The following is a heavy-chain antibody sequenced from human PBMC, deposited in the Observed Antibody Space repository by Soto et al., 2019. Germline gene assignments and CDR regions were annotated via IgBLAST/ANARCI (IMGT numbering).Heavy chain of an antibody. CDR3: ARESRQGRIAAAVKNPYFDY. CDR2: ISSNGGST. CDR1: GFTFSSYA. V-gene: IGHV3-64*01. Sequence: GGSLRLSCAASGFTFSSYAMHWVRQAPGKGLEYVSAISSNGGSTYYANSVKGRFTISRDNSKNTLYLQMGSLRAEDMAVYYCARESRQGRIAAAVKNPYFDYWGQGTLVTVSS. D-gene: IGHD6-13*01. J-gene: IGHJ4*02.